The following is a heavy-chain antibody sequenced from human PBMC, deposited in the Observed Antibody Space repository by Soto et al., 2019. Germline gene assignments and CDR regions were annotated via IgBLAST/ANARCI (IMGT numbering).Heavy chain of an antibody. CDR2: ISAYDGDT. CDR1: GYTFTAYG. Sequence: QVHLVQSGPEVKKPGASVKVSCKTSGYTFTAYGFSWVRQAPGQGLEWMGWISAYDGDTKYAQNLQGRVTMTTDTSTSTVYMELRSLRSDDTAVYYCARAKEQHMSHAFDFWGQGTMVTVSS. CDR3: ARAKEQHMSHAFDF. J-gene: IGHJ3*01. D-gene: IGHD2-21*01. V-gene: IGHV1-18*01.